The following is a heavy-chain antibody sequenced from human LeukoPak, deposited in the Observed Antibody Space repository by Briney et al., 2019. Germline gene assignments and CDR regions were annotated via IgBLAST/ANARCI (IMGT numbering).Heavy chain of an antibody. D-gene: IGHD1-26*01. CDR2: ISWDGGST. J-gene: IGHJ4*02. Sequence: GGSLRLSCAASGFTFDDYTMHWVRQAPGKGLEWVSLISWDGGSTYYADSVKGRFTISRDNSKNSLYLQMNSLRTEDTALYYCAKGAAAGTVVGATTFDYWGQGTLVTVSS. CDR1: GFTFDDYT. V-gene: IGHV3-43*01. CDR3: AKGAAAGTVVGATTFDY.